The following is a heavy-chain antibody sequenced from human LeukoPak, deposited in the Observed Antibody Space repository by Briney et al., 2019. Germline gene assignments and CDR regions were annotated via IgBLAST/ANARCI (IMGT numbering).Heavy chain of an antibody. Sequence: SETLSLNCTGSGYSTSSGYYWGWLRQPPGKGLEWIGSIYHSGSTYYHPSLKSRVTISVDTSKNQFSLKVSAVTAADTAMYYCATYVWGRHFDYWGQGTLVTVSS. CDR1: GYSTSSGYY. V-gene: IGHV4-38-2*02. D-gene: IGHD3-16*01. J-gene: IGHJ4*02. CDR3: ATYVWGRHFDY. CDR2: IYHSGST.